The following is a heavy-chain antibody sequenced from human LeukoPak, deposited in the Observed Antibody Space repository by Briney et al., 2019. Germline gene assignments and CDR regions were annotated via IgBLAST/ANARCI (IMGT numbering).Heavy chain of an antibody. CDR1: GGSISSGGYS. Sequence: SQTLPLTCAVSGGSISSGGYSWSWIRQPPGKGLEWIGYIYHSGSTYYNPSLKSRVTISVDRSKNQFSLKLSSVTAADTAVYYCARGIDSYGPGNWFDPWGQGTLVTVSS. D-gene: IGHD5-18*01. V-gene: IGHV4-30-2*01. CDR3: ARGIDSYGPGNWFDP. J-gene: IGHJ5*02. CDR2: IYHSGST.